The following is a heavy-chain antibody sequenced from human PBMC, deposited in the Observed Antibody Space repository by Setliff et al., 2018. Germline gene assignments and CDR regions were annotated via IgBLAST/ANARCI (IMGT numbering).Heavy chain of an antibody. D-gene: IGHD6-19*01. CDR3: ARGDNGWSL. CDR2: IWNDGRNK. CDR1: GFSFSNYA. Sequence: GGSLRLSCAASGFSFSNYAMHWVRQAPGKGLEWVAVIWNDGRNKFYADSVYGRFTVSRDNAKNSLFLQMSNLRAEDTAVYYCARGDNGWSLGGQGTLVTVSS. V-gene: IGHV3-33*08. J-gene: IGHJ4*02.